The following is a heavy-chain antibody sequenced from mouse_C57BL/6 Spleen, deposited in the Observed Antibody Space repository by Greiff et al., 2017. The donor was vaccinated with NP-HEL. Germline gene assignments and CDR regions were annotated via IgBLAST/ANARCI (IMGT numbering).Heavy chain of an antibody. Sequence: QVQLQQSGAELVRPGTSVTVSCTASGYAFTNYLIEWVKQRPGQGLEWIGVITPGSGGTHYNEQFKGKATLTADKSSSTAYMQRSSLTSEDSAVYFCARDSSGFFDYWGQGTTLTVSS. CDR2: ITPGSGGT. J-gene: IGHJ2*01. CDR1: GYAFTNYL. CDR3: ARDSSGFFDY. V-gene: IGHV1-54*01. D-gene: IGHD3-2*02.